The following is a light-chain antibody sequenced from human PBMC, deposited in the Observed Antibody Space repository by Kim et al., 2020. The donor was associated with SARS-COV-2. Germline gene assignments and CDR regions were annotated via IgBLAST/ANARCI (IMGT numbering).Light chain of an antibody. CDR3: QQSDNLPLS. CDR2: DAS. J-gene: IGKJ4*01. V-gene: IGKV1-33*01. Sequence: AYVGDRGTITCQASQDISNYLSSFQQKPGKAPKLLSYDASNLETEGTSMFSGSGSGTDFTVTISCLQPEDIAAYYCQQSDNLPLSFGGGTKVDIK. CDR1: QDISNY.